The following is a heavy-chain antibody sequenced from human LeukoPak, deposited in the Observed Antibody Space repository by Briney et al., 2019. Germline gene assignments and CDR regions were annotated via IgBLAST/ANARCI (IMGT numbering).Heavy chain of an antibody. CDR3: ARDGARVLWFGELSRPRFDY. CDR2: ISAYNGNT. J-gene: IGHJ4*02. Sequence: ASVKVSCKASGYTFTSYGISWVRQAPGQGLEWMGWISAYNGNTNYAQKLQGRVTMTTDTSTSTAYMELRSLRSDDTAVYYCARDGARVLWFGELSRPRFDYWGQGTLVTVSS. D-gene: IGHD3-10*01. CDR1: GYTFTSYG. V-gene: IGHV1-18*01.